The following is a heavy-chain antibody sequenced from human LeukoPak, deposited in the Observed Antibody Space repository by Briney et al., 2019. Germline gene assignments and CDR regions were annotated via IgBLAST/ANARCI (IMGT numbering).Heavy chain of an antibody. Sequence: SETLSLTCSVSGGSISTYHWSWIRQPAGKGLEWIGRIYTSGSTDYNPSLKSRATMSVDTSKNHFSLKLSSVTGADTAIYYCTRQNYGIDYWGQGTLVTVSS. CDR1: GGSISTYH. CDR3: TRQNYGIDY. J-gene: IGHJ4*02. V-gene: IGHV4-4*07. CDR2: IYTSGST. D-gene: IGHD3-16*01.